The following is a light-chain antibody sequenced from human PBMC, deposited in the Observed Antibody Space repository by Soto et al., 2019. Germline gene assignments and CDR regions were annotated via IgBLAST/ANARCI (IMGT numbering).Light chain of an antibody. CDR1: ISDVGGYNY. CDR2: EVD. CDR3: SSCTSGNTVV. J-gene: IGLJ2*01. Sequence: QSVLTQPASVSGSPGQSITISCTGTISDVGGYNYVSWYQQHPGKAPKLMIYEVDSRPSGVSNRFSGSKSGNTASLTISGLQAEDEADYYCSSCTSGNTVVFGGGTKLTVL. V-gene: IGLV2-14*01.